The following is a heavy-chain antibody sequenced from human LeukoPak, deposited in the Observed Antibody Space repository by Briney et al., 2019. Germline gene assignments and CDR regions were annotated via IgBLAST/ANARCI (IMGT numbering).Heavy chain of an antibody. D-gene: IGHD3-3*01. J-gene: IGHJ4*02. Sequence: GRSLRLSCAASGFTFDDCAMHWVRQVPGKGLDWVSGISWNSGSIAYADSVKGRFTISRDNAKNSLYLQMNSLRVDDTALYFCAKGLAYDFWSGSFDYWGQGILVTVSS. CDR1: GFTFDDCA. V-gene: IGHV3-9*01. CDR3: AKGLAYDFWSGSFDY. CDR2: ISWNSGSI.